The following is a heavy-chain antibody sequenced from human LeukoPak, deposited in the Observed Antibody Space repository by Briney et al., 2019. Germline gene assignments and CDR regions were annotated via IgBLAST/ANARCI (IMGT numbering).Heavy chain of an antibody. CDR2: IYSGGST. J-gene: IGHJ3*02. V-gene: IGHV3-53*05. CDR3: ARAIIRTGAFDI. Sequence: GGSLRLSCAASGFTVSSNYMSWVRQAPGEGLEWVSVIYSGGSTYYADSVKGRFTISRDNSKNTLYLQMNSLRAEDTAVYYCARAIIRTGAFDIWGPGTMVTVSS. CDR1: GFTVSSNY. D-gene: IGHD5-24*01.